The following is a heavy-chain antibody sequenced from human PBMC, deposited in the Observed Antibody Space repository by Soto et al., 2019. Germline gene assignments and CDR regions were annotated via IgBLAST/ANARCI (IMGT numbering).Heavy chain of an antibody. CDR1: GFTFSSYV. D-gene: IGHD2-21*01. CDR2: ISGSGVDT. J-gene: IGHJ5*02. Sequence: PGGSLRLSCAASGFTFSSYVMTWVRQGPGKGLDWVSGISGSGVDTYYAESVKGRFTISRDNSKNTLYLQMSSLRAEDTAVYYCAKGRGAVVAPRFDPWGQGTLVTVSS. V-gene: IGHV3-23*01. CDR3: AKGRGAVVAPRFDP.